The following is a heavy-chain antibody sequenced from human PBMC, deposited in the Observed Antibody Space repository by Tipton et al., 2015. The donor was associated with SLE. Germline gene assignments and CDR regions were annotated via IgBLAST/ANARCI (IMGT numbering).Heavy chain of an antibody. CDR2: IKQDGSEK. Sequence: SLRLSCAASGFTFSSYWMSWVRQAPGKGLEWVANIKQDGSEKYYVDSVKGRFTISRDNAKNSLYLQMNSLRAEDTAVYYCARDRRYGYPGLGAFDIWGQGTMVTVSS. CDR3: ARDRRYGYPGLGAFDI. D-gene: IGHD5-18*01. CDR1: GFTFSSYW. J-gene: IGHJ3*02. V-gene: IGHV3-7*01.